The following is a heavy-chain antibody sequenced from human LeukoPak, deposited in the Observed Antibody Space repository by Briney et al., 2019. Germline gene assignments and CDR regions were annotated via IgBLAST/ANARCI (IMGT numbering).Heavy chain of an antibody. CDR1: GGSISSYY. J-gene: IGHJ4*02. CDR3: AREEWDNYGFDY. Sequence: SETLSLTCTVSGGSISSYYWSWIRQPPGKGLEWIGYIYYSGSTNYNPSLKSRVTISVDTSKNQFSLKLSSVTAADTAVYYCAREEWDNYGFDYWGQGTLVTVSS. D-gene: IGHD4-17*01. V-gene: IGHV4-59*12. CDR2: IYYSGST.